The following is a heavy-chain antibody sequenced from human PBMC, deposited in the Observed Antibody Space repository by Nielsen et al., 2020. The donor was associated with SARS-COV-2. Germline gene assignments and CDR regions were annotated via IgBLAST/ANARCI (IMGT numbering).Heavy chain of an antibody. CDR1: GFTFSSYA. J-gene: IGHJ3*02. D-gene: IGHD5-18*01. CDR3: AITHQDLIGYSYGQDAFDI. V-gene: IGHV3-23*01. Sequence: GGSLRLSCSASGFTFSSYAMHWVRQAPGKGLEWVSAISGSGGSTYYADSVKGRFTISRDNSKNTLYLQMNSLRAEDTAVYYCAITHQDLIGYSYGQDAFDIWGQGTMVTVSS. CDR2: ISGSGGST.